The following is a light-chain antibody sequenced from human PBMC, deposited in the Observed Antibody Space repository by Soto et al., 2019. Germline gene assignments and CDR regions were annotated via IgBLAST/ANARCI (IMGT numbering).Light chain of an antibody. V-gene: IGKV3-11*01. Sequence: EIILTPSPSTLSLNPGERATLSCRASQSFSSYLAWYQQKPGQAPRLLIYDASNRATGIPARFSGSGSGTDFTLTISSLEPEDFAVYYCQQRSNWPRTFGQGTKVDI. CDR1: QSFSSY. J-gene: IGKJ1*01. CDR2: DAS. CDR3: QQRSNWPRT.